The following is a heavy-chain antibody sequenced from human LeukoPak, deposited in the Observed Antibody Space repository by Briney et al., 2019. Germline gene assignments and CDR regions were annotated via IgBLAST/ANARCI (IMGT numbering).Heavy chain of an antibody. Sequence: PGRSLRLSCAASGFTFSSYGMRWVRQAPGKGLEWVAVISYDGSNKYYADSVKGRFTISRDNSKNTLYLQMNSLRAEDTAVYYCAKDFGCSSTSCYPYFDYWGQGTLVTVSS. CDR1: GFTFSSYG. CDR2: ISYDGSNK. CDR3: AKDFGCSSTSCYPYFDY. D-gene: IGHD2-2*01. J-gene: IGHJ4*02. V-gene: IGHV3-30*18.